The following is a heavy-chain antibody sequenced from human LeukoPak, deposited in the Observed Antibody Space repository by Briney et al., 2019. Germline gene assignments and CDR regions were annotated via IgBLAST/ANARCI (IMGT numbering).Heavy chain of an antibody. V-gene: IGHV3-53*01. CDR3: ARAPPDNSIQEVQGDY. J-gene: IGHJ4*02. CDR1: GFTVSSNY. CDR2: IYSGGST. Sequence: GGSLRLSCAASGFTVSSNYMSWVRQAPGKGLEWVSVIYSGGSTYYADSVKGRFTISRDISKNTLYLQLNSLRAEDTAVYYCARAPPDNSIQEVQGDYWGQGTLVTVSS. D-gene: IGHD3-3*02.